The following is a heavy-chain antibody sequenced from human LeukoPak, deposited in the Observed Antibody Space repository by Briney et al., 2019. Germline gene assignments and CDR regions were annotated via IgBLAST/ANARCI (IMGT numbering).Heavy chain of an antibody. D-gene: IGHD6-13*01. Sequence: GGSLRLSCSASGFSFNTYTMNWVRQAPGKGLEWVSSMSSTGAYIYYADSVRGRFTISRDNAKNSLYLQMNSLRAEDTAVYYCARESHSSSWYCSDYWGQGTLVTVSS. J-gene: IGHJ4*02. CDR1: GFSFNTYT. CDR3: ARESHSSSWYCSDY. V-gene: IGHV3-21*01. CDR2: MSSTGAYI.